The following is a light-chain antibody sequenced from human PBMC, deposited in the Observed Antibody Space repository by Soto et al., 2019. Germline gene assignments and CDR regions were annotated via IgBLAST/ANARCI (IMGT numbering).Light chain of an antibody. CDR1: QSMSSW. CDR3: QQYNSYSWT. CDR2: EAS. J-gene: IGKJ1*01. Sequence: IKLTQSPSTLSATVGDRVTITCRASQSMSSWLAWYQQKPGQAPKLLIYEASSLESGVPSRFSGSGSGAEFTLTISSLQPDDFATYYCQQYNSYSWTFGQGTKVDIK. V-gene: IGKV1-5*03.